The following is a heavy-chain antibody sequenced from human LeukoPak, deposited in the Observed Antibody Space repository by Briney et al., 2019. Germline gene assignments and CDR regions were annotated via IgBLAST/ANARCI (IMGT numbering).Heavy chain of an antibody. J-gene: IGHJ4*02. CDR1: GDSISSSNW. V-gene: IGHV4-4*02. CDR2: IYHSGST. Sequence: SGTLSLTCTVSGDSISSSNWWSWVRQPPGKGLEWIGEIYHSGSTNYNPSLKSRVTISVDTSKNQFSLKLSSVTAADTAVYYCARYQSGYYDSSGYHVDYWGQGTLVTVSS. CDR3: ARYQSGYYDSSGYHVDY. D-gene: IGHD3-22*01.